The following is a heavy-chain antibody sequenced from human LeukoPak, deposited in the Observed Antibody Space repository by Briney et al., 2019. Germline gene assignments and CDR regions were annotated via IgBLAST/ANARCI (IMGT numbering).Heavy chain of an antibody. J-gene: IGHJ4*02. CDR3: ARDKGPGCFDY. D-gene: IGHD6-19*01. CDR1: GYTLTSYP. V-gene: IGHV1-3*01. CDR2: INAGNGNT. Sequence: ASVKVSLKATGYTLTSYPMHSVRQPPGQTLAWMGWINAGNGNTKYSQKFQGTVTITRDTSASTAYMELSSLRSEDTAVYYCARDKGPGCFDYWGQGTLVTVSS.